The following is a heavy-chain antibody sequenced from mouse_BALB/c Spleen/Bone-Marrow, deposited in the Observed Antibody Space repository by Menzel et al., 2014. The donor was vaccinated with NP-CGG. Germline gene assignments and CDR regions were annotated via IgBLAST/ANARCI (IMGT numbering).Heavy chain of an antibody. CDR3: ARWEYYAMDY. V-gene: IGHV14-3*02. J-gene: IGHJ4*01. CDR2: IDPANGNT. Sequence: VQLQQSGAELVKPGASVKLSCTASGFNIKDTYMHWVKQRPEQGLEWIGRIDPANGNTKYDPKFQGKAIITADTSSNTAYLQLSSLTSEDTAVYYCARWEYYAMDYWGQRTSVTVSS. CDR1: GFNIKDTY. D-gene: IGHD4-1*01.